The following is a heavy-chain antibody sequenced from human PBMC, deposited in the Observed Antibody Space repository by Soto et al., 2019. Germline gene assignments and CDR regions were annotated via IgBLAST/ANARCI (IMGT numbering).Heavy chain of an antibody. CDR2: ITPSGDST. V-gene: IGHV1-46*01. Sequence: ASVRVSCRASGYTLTSYYMHLVRQAPGQGLEWMGVITPSGDSTVYAQKFQGSVAMTRDTSTSTVYMERSSLRSEDTAVYYCARGLYCTRTRCYYYGMDVWGQGTTVTVS. CDR1: GYTLTSYY. D-gene: IGHD2-2*01. CDR3: ARGLYCTRTRCYYYGMDV. J-gene: IGHJ6*02.